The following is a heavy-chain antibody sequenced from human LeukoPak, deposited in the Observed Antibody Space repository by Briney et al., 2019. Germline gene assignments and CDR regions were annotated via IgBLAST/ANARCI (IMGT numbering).Heavy chain of an antibody. CDR3: ASRGSSGYYYARRYYFDY. Sequence: SETLSLTCAVYGGSFSGYYWSWIRQPPGKGREWVGEINHSGSTNYNPSLKSRVTISVDTSKNQFSLKLSSVTAADTAVYYCASRGSSGYYYARRYYFDYWGQRTLVPVSS. D-gene: IGHD3-22*01. J-gene: IGHJ4*02. CDR1: GGSFSGYY. CDR2: INHSGST. V-gene: IGHV4-34*01.